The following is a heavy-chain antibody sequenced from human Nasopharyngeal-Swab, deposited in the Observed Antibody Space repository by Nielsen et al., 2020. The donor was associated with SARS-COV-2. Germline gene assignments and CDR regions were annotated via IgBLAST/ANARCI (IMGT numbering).Heavy chain of an antibody. V-gene: IGHV3-30*18. CDR2: ISYDGNIK. CDR3: AKAFGEDQLAEDAFDA. J-gene: IGHJ3*01. Sequence: SCAASGFTFSNYGMHWVRQAPGKGLEWVAVISYDGNIKSYADSVRGRFLISRDNSHNTLYLQMSRLRTEDRAVYYCAKAFGEDQLAEDAFDAWGQGTMVTVSS. D-gene: IGHD3-16*01. CDR1: GFTFSNYG.